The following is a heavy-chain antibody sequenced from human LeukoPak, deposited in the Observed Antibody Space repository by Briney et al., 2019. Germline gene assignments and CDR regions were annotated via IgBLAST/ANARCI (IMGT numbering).Heavy chain of an antibody. Sequence: GASVKVSCKASGYTFTGYYVHWVRQAPGQGIEWMGWINPNSGGTNYAQKLQGRVTMTRDTSISTAYLELSRLRSDGTAVYYCAKEGGYCSSGTCYPWWFDPWGQGTLVTVSS. D-gene: IGHD2-15*01. CDR2: INPNSGGT. V-gene: IGHV1-2*02. CDR1: GYTFTGYY. CDR3: AKEGGYCSSGTCYPWWFDP. J-gene: IGHJ5*02.